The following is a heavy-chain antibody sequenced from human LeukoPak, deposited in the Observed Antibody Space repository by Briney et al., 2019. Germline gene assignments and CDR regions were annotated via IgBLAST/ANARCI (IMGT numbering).Heavy chain of an antibody. J-gene: IGHJ4*02. D-gene: IGHD3-16*01. CDR1: GYTFTNYY. V-gene: IGHV1-46*01. Sequence: ASVKVSCKASGYTFTNYYMHWVRQAPGQGLEWMGVINPSGGSTTYAQKFQGRVTMTRDTSTSTFHMELSSLRSDDTAVYYCARRLGGNGDNWGQGTLVTVSS. CDR2: INPSGGST. CDR3: ARRLGGNGDN.